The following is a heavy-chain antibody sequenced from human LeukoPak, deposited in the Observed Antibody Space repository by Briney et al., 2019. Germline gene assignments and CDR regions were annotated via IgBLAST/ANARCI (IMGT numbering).Heavy chain of an antibody. CDR3: ARAAVYYPRSPWYFDL. V-gene: IGHV3-53*04. J-gene: IGHJ2*01. D-gene: IGHD2-8*01. CDR2: IYDNGDA. CDR1: GFTVSSNY. Sequence: PGGSLRLSCAASGFTVSSNYMSWVRQAPGKGLEWVSVIYDNGDAYSADSVKGRFTISRHNSKNTLYLQMNSLRPEDTAVYYCARAAVYYPRSPWYFDLWGRGTLVTVSS.